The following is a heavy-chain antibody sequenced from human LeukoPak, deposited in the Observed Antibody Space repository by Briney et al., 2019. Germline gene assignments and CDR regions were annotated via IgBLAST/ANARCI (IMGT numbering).Heavy chain of an antibody. CDR3: ARPIAVAGVSCDY. CDR1: GFTFSSYS. J-gene: IGHJ4*02. Sequence: NPGGSLRLSCAASGFTFSSYSMNWVRQAPGKGLEWVSYISSSSSYIYYADSVKGRFTISRDNAKNSLYLQMNSLRAEDTAVYYCARPIAVAGVSCDYWGQGTLVTVSS. CDR2: ISSSSSYI. V-gene: IGHV3-21*05. D-gene: IGHD6-19*01.